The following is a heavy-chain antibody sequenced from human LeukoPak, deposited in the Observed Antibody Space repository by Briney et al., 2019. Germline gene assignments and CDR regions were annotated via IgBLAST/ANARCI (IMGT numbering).Heavy chain of an antibody. V-gene: IGHV3-48*03. CDR3: ASHYGSGSPNY. Sequence: GGSLRLSCVASGFTFSSYEMNWVRQAPGKGLEWVSYISSSGSTIYYADSVKGRFTISRDNAKNSLYLQMNSLRAEDTAVYYCASHYGSGSPNYWGQGTLVTVSS. J-gene: IGHJ4*02. CDR1: GFTFSSYE. CDR2: ISSSGSTI. D-gene: IGHD3-10*01.